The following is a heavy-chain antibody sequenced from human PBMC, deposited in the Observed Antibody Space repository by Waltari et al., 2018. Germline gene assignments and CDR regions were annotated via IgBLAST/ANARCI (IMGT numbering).Heavy chain of an antibody. CDR3: SRDPRLLDY. V-gene: IGHV3-11*01. J-gene: IGHJ4*02. CDR1: GFTFMDFY. Sequence: QVQLAESGGGLVKPGGSLRPSCAVSGFTFMDFYMTWIRQAPGKGLECVSYISGSGSVISYADSVKGRFTVSRDNAKNSLYLRMNSLRVEDTAVYYCSRDPRLLDYWGQGTLVTVSS. D-gene: IGHD4-17*01. CDR2: ISGSGSVI.